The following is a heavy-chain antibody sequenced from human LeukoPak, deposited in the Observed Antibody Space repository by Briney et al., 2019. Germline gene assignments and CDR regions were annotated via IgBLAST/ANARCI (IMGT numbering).Heavy chain of an antibody. CDR3: ARVVVGDTGDYYSYYGMDV. CDR1: GYTFTSYY. CDR2: IIPIFDIA. Sequence: SVKVSCKASGYTFTSYYMHWVRQAPGQGLEWMGRIIPIFDIADHAQKFQGRVTITADKSTNTAYMELSSLRSDDTAVYYCARVVVGDTGDYYSYYGMDVWGQGATVTVSS. J-gene: IGHJ6*02. V-gene: IGHV1-69*04. D-gene: IGHD2-15*01.